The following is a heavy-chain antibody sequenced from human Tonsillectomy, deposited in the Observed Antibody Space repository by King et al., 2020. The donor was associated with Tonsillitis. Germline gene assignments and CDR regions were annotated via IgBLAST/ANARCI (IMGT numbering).Heavy chain of an antibody. V-gene: IGHV4-59*01. J-gene: IGHJ4*02. CDR2: IYYSGST. CDR1: GGSISSYY. CDR3: ARDGDSSGLGFDY. D-gene: IGHD3-22*01. Sequence: QVQLQESGPGLVKPSETLSLTCTVSGGSISSYYWSWIRQPPGKGLEWIGYIYYSGSTNYNPSLKSRVTISVDTSKNQFSLKLSSVTAADTAVYYCARDGDSSGLGFDYWGQGTLVTVSS.